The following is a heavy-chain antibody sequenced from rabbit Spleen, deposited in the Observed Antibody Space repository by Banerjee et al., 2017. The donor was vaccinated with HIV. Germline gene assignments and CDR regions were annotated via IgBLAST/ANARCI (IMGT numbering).Heavy chain of an antibody. CDR1: GFTISSTYW. Sequence: QSLEESGGDLVKPGASLTLTCKASGFTISSTYWICWVRQAPGKGLEWIACIDDGSGGGTKYASWAKGRFTISKTSSTTVTLQMASLTVADTATYFCARAGEGGDGYLNLWGPGTLVTVS. CDR3: ARAGEGGDGYLNL. V-gene: IGHV1S40*01. D-gene: IGHD5-1*01. CDR2: IDDGSGGGT. J-gene: IGHJ4*01.